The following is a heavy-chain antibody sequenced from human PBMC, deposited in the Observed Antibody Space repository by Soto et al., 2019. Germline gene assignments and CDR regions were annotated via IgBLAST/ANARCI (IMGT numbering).Heavy chain of an antibody. CDR1: GYTFTSYY. J-gene: IGHJ6*02. CDR3: ARVPVLLWFRRPYYGMDV. CDR2: INPSGGST. D-gene: IGHD3-10*01. V-gene: IGHV1-46*01. Sequence: ASVKVSCKASGYTFTSYYMHWVRQAPGQGLEWMGIINPSGGSTSYAQKFQGRVTMTRDTSTSTVYMELSSLRAEDTAVYYCARVPVLLWFRRPYYGMDVWGQGTTVTVSS.